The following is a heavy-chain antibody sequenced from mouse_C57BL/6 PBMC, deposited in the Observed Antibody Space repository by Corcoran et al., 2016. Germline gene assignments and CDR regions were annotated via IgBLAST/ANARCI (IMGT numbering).Heavy chain of an antibody. D-gene: IGHD1-1*01. Sequence: QVTLKESGPGILQPSQTLSLTCSFSGFSLSTSNMGIGWIRQPSGKGLEWLAHIWWNDDKYYNPSLKSRLTISKDTSNIQVFLKITSVDTAVTATYYWAQSVIGYYYGSSYPWFAYWGQGTLVTVSA. J-gene: IGHJ3*01. CDR2: IWWNDDK. V-gene: IGHV8-5*01. CDR1: GFSLSTSNMG. CDR3: AQSVIGYYYGSSYPWFAY.